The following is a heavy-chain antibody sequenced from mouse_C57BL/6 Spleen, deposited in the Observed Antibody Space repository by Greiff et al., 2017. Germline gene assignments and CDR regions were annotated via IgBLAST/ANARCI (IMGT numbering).Heavy chain of an antibody. V-gene: IGHV1-85*01. Sequence: VQLQQSGPELVKPGASVKLSCKASGYTFTRYDLNWVKQRPGPGLEWIGWIYPRAGSPKYNAKFKGKATLTVDTSSSTAYMELHSLTSEDSAVYVCARAWRLSDYDAMDYWGQGTSVTVSS. J-gene: IGHJ4*01. CDR1: GYTFTRYD. CDR3: ARAWRLSDYDAMDY. CDR2: IYPRAGSP.